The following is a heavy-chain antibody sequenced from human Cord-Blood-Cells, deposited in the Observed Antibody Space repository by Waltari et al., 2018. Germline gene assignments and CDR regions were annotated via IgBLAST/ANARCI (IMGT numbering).Heavy chain of an antibody. Sequence: QVQLQQWGAGLLKPSETLSLTCAVYGGSFSGYYWSWIRQPPGKGLEWIGEINHSGSTNGNRSLKSLVTISVNTSNNHCTLKVSSVTAADAAGYYCARGTTIVVVPAARYWYFDLWGRGTLVTVSS. V-gene: IGHV4-34*01. CDR1: GGSFSGYY. J-gene: IGHJ2*01. D-gene: IGHD2-2*01. CDR3: ARGTTIVVVPAARYWYFDL. CDR2: INHSGST.